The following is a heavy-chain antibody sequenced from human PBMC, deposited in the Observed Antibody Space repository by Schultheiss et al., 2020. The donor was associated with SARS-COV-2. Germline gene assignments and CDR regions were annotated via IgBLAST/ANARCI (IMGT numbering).Heavy chain of an antibody. CDR2: IIPSLDIV. CDR1: GGTFSSYT. Sequence: SVKVSCKASGGTFSSYTISWVRQAPGQGLEWMGRIIPSLDIVNSAQKFQGRVTITADKSTSTAYMELSSLRSEDTAVYYCARDGAAAESTFDYWGQGTLVTVSS. V-gene: IGHV1-69*04. CDR3: ARDGAAAESTFDY. J-gene: IGHJ4*02. D-gene: IGHD6-13*01.